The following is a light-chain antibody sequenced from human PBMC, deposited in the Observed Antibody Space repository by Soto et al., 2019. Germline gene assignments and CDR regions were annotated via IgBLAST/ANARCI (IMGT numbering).Light chain of an antibody. Sequence: EIGMTQSQATLSVSPGERATHACRASQSVNSNLAWYQQKPGQAPRLLIYGASTRATGIPARISGSGSGTEFTLTISSLQSEDFAVYYCQQYNNWPYTFGQGTKLEIK. V-gene: IGKV3-15*01. CDR1: QSVNSN. CDR3: QQYNNWPYT. CDR2: GAS. J-gene: IGKJ2*01.